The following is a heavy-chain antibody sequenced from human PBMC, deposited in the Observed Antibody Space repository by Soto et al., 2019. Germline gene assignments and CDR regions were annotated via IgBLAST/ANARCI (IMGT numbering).Heavy chain of an antibody. CDR1: GGTFSSYA. J-gene: IGHJ6*02. CDR2: IIPIFGTA. Sequence: ASVKVSCKASGGTFSSYAISWVRQAPGQGLEWMGGIIPIFGTANYAQKFQGRVTITADESTSTAYMELSSLRSEDTAVYYCAWGRAYGDSAYYYYYGMDVWGQGTTVTVSS. CDR3: AWGRAYGDSAYYYYYGMDV. D-gene: IGHD4-17*01. V-gene: IGHV1-69*13.